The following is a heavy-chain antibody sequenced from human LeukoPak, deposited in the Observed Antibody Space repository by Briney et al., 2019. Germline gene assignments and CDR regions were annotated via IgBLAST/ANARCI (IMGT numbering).Heavy chain of an antibody. CDR2: INHSGST. J-gene: IGHJ4*02. Sequence: SETLSLTCAVYGGSFSGYYWSWIRQPPGKGLEWIGEINHSGSTNYNPSLKSRVTISVDTSKNQFSLKLSSVTAADTAVYYCARGLPAARSSPPHYFDYWGQGTLVTVSS. V-gene: IGHV4-34*01. CDR1: GGSFSGYY. D-gene: IGHD2-2*01. CDR3: ARGLPAARSSPPHYFDY.